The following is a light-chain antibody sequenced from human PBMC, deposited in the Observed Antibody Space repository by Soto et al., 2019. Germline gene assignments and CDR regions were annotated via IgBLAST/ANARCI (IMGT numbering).Light chain of an antibody. CDR1: QGISSY. Sequence: DIQLTQSPSFLSASVGDRVTLTCRASQGISSYLAWYQQKPGKAPKLLIYAASTLQSGVPSRLSGSGSGTEFTLTISSLQPDDFATYYCQQYNNYWTFGQGTKVDIK. V-gene: IGKV1-9*01. CDR3: QQYNNYWT. CDR2: AAS. J-gene: IGKJ1*01.